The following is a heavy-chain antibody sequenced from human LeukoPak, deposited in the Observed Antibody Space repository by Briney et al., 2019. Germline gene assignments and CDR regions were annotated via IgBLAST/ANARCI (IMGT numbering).Heavy chain of an antibody. J-gene: IGHJ3*02. D-gene: IGHD3-22*01. Sequence: PSQTLSLTCTVSGGSISSGGYYWSWIRQHPGKGLEWIGYIYYSGSTYYNPSLKSRVTISVDTSKNQFSLKLSSVTAADTAVYYCARDYYDSSGYYSDAFDIWGQGTMVAVSS. V-gene: IGHV4-31*03. CDR2: IYYSGST. CDR1: GGSISSGGYY. CDR3: ARDYYDSSGYYSDAFDI.